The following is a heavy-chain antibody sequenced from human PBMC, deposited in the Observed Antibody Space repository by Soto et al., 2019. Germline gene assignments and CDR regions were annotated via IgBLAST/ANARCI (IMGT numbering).Heavy chain of an antibody. Sequence: QITLNESGPTVVKPAVTLTLTCTFSGFSLTTSGVGVGWIRQSPGKAPEWLALIYWDDDKRYSASLKSRLTITKDTSTNQVVLTMASVDPADTATYYCAHRILRTVFGVVTTTAIYFDFWGQGTPVVVSS. CDR2: IYWDDDK. V-gene: IGHV2-5*02. D-gene: IGHD3-3*01. J-gene: IGHJ4*02. CDR3: AHRILRTVFGVVTTTAIYFDF. CDR1: GFSLTTSGVG.